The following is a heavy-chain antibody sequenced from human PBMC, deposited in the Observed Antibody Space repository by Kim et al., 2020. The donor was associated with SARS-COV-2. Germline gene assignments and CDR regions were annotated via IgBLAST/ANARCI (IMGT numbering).Heavy chain of an antibody. Sequence: SETLSLTCAVYGGSFSGYYWSWIRQPPGKGLEWIGEINHSGSTNYNPSLKSRVTISVDTSKNQFSLKLSSVTAADTAVYYCARVGATPDWGQGTLVTVSS. J-gene: IGHJ4*02. CDR2: INHSGST. CDR3: ARVGATPD. CDR1: GGSFSGYY. D-gene: IGHD2-15*01. V-gene: IGHV4-34*01.